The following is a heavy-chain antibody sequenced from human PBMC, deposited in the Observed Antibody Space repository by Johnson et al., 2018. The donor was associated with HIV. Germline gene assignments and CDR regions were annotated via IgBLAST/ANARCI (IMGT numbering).Heavy chain of an antibody. D-gene: IGHD3-9*01. CDR3: ARDGRDLVTRGSVDS. J-gene: IGHJ3*02. Sequence: EVQLVESGGGLVQPGGSLRLSCAASGITVSSNYMSWVRQAPGKGLEWVSVIFSVGGAYYADSVKGRFIISRDNSKNMLYLHMNSLRPEDTAVYYCARDGRDLVTRGSVDSGGQGTVVTVS. V-gene: IGHV3-66*02. CDR2: IFSVGGA. CDR1: GITVSSNY.